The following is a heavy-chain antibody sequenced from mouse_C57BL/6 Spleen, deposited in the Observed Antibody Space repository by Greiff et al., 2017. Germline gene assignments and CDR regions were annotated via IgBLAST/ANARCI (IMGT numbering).Heavy chain of an antibody. V-gene: IGHV1-85*01. Sequence: QVQLKESGPELVKPGASVKLSCKASGYTFTSYDINWVKQRPGQGLEWIGWIYPRDGSTKYNEKFKGKATLTVDTSSSTAYMELHSLTSEDSAVYFCARSDYYYGSSPYAMDYWGQGTSVTVSS. J-gene: IGHJ4*01. CDR3: ARSDYYYGSSPYAMDY. D-gene: IGHD1-1*01. CDR2: IYPRDGST. CDR1: GYTFTSYD.